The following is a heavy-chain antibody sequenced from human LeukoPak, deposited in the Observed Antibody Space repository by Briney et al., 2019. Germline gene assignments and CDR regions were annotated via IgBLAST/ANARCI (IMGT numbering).Heavy chain of an antibody. CDR2: VYYSGST. V-gene: IGHV4-59*08. CDR1: GGSIRSYY. CDR3: ARRGGSYPFDY. D-gene: IGHD1-26*01. J-gene: IGHJ4*02. Sequence: SETLSLTCTVSGGSIRSYYWSWLGEPPGKALVGIGYVYYSGSTDYNPSLKSRVTISVDTSKNQFSLNLSSVTAADTAVYYCARRGGSYPFDYWGQGTLVTVSS.